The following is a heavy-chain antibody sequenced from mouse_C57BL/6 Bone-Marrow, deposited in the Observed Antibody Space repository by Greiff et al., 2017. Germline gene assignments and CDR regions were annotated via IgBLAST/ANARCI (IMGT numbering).Heavy chain of an antibody. Sequence: EVKLLESGPGLVKPSQSLSLTCSVTGYSITSGYYWNWIRQFPGNKLEWMGYISYDGSNNYNPSLKNRISITRDTSKNQFFLKLNSVTTEDTATYYCALLRPPYYFDYWGQGTTLTVSS. D-gene: IGHD1-2*01. J-gene: IGHJ2*01. CDR2: ISYDGSN. CDR1: GYSITSGYY. CDR3: ALLRPPYYFDY. V-gene: IGHV3-6*01.